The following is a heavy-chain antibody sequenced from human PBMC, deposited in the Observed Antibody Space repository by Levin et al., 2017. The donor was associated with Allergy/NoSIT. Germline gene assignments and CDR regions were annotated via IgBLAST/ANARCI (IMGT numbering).Heavy chain of an antibody. CDR2: IDPDSGGT. J-gene: IGHJ5*02. V-gene: IGHV1-2*02. CDR3: ARRQGIRFDP. CDR1: GYTFTGHY. Sequence: PTASVKVSCKASGYTFTGHYLHWVRQAPGQGLEWMGWIDPDSGGTKYAQKFQGRVTMTRDTSISTAYMDLSRLRSDDTAVYYCARRQGIRFDPWGQGTLVTVSS.